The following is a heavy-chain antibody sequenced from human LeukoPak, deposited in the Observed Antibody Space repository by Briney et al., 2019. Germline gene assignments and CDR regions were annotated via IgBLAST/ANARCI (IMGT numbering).Heavy chain of an antibody. Sequence: PSETLSLTCTVSGGSISSYYWSWIRQPPGKGLEWIGYIYYSGNTTPHPSLKSRVTISVDTSKNQFSLRLGSVTAADTAVYYCARHGGSGSFDYWGQGTLVTVSS. J-gene: IGHJ4*02. D-gene: IGHD3-3*01. V-gene: IGHV4-59*08. CDR2: IYYSGNT. CDR1: GGSISSYY. CDR3: ARHGGSGSFDY.